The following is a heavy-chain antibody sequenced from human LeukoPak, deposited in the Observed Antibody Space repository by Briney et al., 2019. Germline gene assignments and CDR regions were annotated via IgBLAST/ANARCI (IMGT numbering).Heavy chain of an antibody. Sequence: PGGSLRLSRAASGFTLSSFAMTWVRQAPGKGVEWVSSMSRGGTCICYPDSVRGRFTISRDNAKNSLYLLMNNLRAEDTGVYYCARDRPTGAARVFLVQWGQGTLVTVSS. D-gene: IGHD3-3*01. V-gene: IGHV3-21*01. CDR1: GFTLSSFA. CDR2: MSRGGTCI. J-gene: IGHJ4*02. CDR3: ARDRPTGAARVFLVQ.